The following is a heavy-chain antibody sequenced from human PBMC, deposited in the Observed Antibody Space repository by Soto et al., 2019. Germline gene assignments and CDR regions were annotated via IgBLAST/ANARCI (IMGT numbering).Heavy chain of an antibody. D-gene: IGHD4-17*01. CDR2: IYYSGST. CDR1: GGSISSSSYY. V-gene: IGHV4-39*01. J-gene: IGHJ4*02. Sequence: SETLSLTCTVSGGSISSSSYYWGWIRQPPGKGLEWIGSIYYSGSTYYNPSLKSRVTISVDTSKNQFSLKLSSVTAADTAVYYCARRLDYGDPGYDYWGQGTLVTVSS. CDR3: ARRLDYGDPGYDY.